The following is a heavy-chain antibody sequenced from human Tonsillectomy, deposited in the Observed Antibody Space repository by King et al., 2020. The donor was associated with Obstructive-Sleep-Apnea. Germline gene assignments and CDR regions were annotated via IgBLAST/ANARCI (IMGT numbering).Heavy chain of an antibody. J-gene: IGHJ6*02. V-gene: IGHV3-9*01. CDR3: TKDRGGRNWNDYYGMDV. CDR1: GFTFDEYP. D-gene: IGHD1-1*01. CDR2: ISRNSGRL. Sequence: EVQLVESGGGLVQPGRSLRLSCAASGFTFDEYPMHWVRQAPGKGLEWVSGISRNSGRLTYADSVKGRFTISRDNAKNSLYLQMDSLRPEDTALYYCTKDRGGRNWNDYYGMDVWGQGTTVTVSS.